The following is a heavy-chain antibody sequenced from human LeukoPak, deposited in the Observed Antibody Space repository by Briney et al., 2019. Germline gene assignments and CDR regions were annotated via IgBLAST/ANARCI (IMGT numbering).Heavy chain of an antibody. J-gene: IGHJ4*02. V-gene: IGHV3-30*02. D-gene: IGHD6-25*01. CDR2: IRYDGSNK. Sequence: GGSLRLSCAASGFTFSSYGMHWVRQAPGKGLEWVAFIRYDGSNKYYADSVKGRFTISRDNSKNTLYLQINSLRAEDTAVYYCAKDMAATLDYWGQGTLVTVSS. CDR1: GFTFSSYG. CDR3: AKDMAATLDY.